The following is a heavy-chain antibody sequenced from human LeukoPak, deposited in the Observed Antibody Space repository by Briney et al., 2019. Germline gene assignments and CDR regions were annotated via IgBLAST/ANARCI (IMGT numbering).Heavy chain of an antibody. D-gene: IGHD1-26*01. Sequence: GESLKISCKGSGYSFTSYWIGWVRQMPGKGLEWMGIIYPGDSDTRYSPSFQGQVTISADKSISTAYLQWSSLKASDTAMYYCARQYSGSYYGLIELYDYWGQGTLVTVSS. CDR2: IYPGDSDT. J-gene: IGHJ4*02. CDR3: ARQYSGSYYGLIELYDY. V-gene: IGHV5-51*01. CDR1: GYSFTSYW.